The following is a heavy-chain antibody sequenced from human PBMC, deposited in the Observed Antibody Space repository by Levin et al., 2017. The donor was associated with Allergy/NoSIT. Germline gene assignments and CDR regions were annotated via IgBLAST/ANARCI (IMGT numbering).Heavy chain of an antibody. Sequence: GGSLRLSCAASGFTFSDYYMSWIRQAPGKGLEWVSYISSGISFTNYADSVKGRFTISRDNAKNSLYLQMNSLRAEDTALYYCGRVVDGRGGWIVVDVWGKGTTVTVSS. CDR3: GRVVDGRGGWIVVDV. CDR1: GFTFSDYY. CDR2: ISSGISFT. V-gene: IGHV3-11*05. J-gene: IGHJ6*04. D-gene: IGHD3-16*01.